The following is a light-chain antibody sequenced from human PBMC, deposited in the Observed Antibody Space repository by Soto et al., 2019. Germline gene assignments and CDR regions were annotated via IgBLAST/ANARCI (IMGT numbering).Light chain of an antibody. V-gene: IGKV2-28*01. J-gene: IGKJ4*01. CDR1: QSLLYGNGYKY. CDR3: MQTLQAPLT. Sequence: DIVMTQSPLSLPVTPGEPASISCRSSQSLLYGNGYKYLDWYLQKPGQSPQLLIYFGSIRASGVPDRFSGSGSGADFTLKISRVEAEDVGVYYCMQTLQAPLTFGGGTKVEIK. CDR2: FGS.